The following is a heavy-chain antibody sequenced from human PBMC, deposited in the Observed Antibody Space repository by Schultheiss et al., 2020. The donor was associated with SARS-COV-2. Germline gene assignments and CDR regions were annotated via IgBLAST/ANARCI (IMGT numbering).Heavy chain of an antibody. CDR2: IYYSGST. CDR3: ASGGIPYYYGMDV. V-gene: IGHV4-39*07. D-gene: IGHD6-25*01. CDR1: GGSISSSSYY. Sequence: SETLSLTCTVSGGSISSSSYYWGWIRQPPGKGLEWIGSIYYSGSTNYNPSLKSRVTISVDTSKNQFSLKLSSVTAADTAVYYCASGGIPYYYGMDVWGQGTTVTVSS. J-gene: IGHJ6*02.